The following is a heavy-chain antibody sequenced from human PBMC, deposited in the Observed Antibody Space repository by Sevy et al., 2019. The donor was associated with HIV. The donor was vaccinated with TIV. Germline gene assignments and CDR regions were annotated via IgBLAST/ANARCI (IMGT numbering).Heavy chain of an antibody. CDR3: ARASGGTYPEKFDH. Sequence: GGSLRLSCTASGFTFSSYRMHWVCQAPGKGLVWMSRIYADGSIPSYVDSVEVRFTISTDNARNTLYLQMNSMRAEDTAVYYCARASGGTYPEKFDHWGQGTLVTVSS. V-gene: IGHV3-74*01. J-gene: IGHJ4*02. CDR1: GFTFSSYR. D-gene: IGHD1-26*01. CDR2: IYADGSIP.